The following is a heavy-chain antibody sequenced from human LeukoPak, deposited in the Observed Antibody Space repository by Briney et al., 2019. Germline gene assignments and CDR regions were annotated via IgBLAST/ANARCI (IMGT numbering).Heavy chain of an antibody. Sequence: PGGSLRLSCAVSGLTFSRYAMSWVRQAPGKGLEWVSAISESGSGTYYADSVKGRFTISRANSKDTLSLQMNSLRAEDTAVYYCAKDIAQGYTFGSIEQDYWGQGTLVTVSS. V-gene: IGHV3-23*01. J-gene: IGHJ4*02. CDR1: GLTFSRYA. CDR2: ISESGSGT. D-gene: IGHD5-18*01. CDR3: AKDIAQGYTFGSIEQDY.